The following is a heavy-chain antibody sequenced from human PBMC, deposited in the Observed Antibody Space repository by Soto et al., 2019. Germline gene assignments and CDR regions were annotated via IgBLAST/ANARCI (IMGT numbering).Heavy chain of an antibody. Sequence: LSLTCAVSGGSISSDNWWSWVRQPPGKGLEWIGEIHDSGSTNYNSSLKSRVTISVDKSKNQFSLKLSSVTAADTAMYYCASRIGARPYWGPGTLVTVSS. D-gene: IGHD6-6*01. CDR3: ASRIGARPY. CDR1: GGSISSDNW. J-gene: IGHJ4*02. V-gene: IGHV4-4*02. CDR2: IHDSGST.